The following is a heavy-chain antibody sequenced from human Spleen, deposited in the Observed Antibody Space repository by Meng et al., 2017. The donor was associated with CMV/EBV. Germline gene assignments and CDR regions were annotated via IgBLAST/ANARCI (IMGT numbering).Heavy chain of an antibody. Sequence: GESLETSWASSGFTFSGYAMSWVRQAPGKELEWVSAISGSGDRTYYADSVKGRFTISRDNSKNTLYLQMNSLRAEDKAVYYCAKAPRPTRIPSEYWGQGTLVTVSS. CDR1: GFTFSGYA. D-gene: IGHD2-2*02. V-gene: IGHV3-23*01. J-gene: IGHJ4*02. CDR2: ISGSGDRT. CDR3: AKAPRPTRIPSEY.